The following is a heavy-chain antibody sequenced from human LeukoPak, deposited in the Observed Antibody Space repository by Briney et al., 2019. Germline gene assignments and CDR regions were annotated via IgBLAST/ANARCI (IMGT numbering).Heavy chain of an antibody. CDR1: GFTFNDYA. Sequence: GSLRLSCAASGFTFNDYAMNWVRQAPGKGLKWVSYIRSGSDKILYADSVKGRFTISRDNAKNSLYLQMNSLRAEDTAVYYCARAHRLSHNWFDPWGRGTLVTVSS. D-gene: IGHD3-16*02. CDR2: IRSGSDKI. CDR3: ARAHRLSHNWFDP. V-gene: IGHV3-48*01. J-gene: IGHJ5*02.